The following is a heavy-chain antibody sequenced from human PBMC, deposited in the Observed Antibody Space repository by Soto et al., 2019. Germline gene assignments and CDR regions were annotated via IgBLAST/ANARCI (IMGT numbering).Heavy chain of an antibody. CDR2: FDPEDGET. CDR1: GYTLTELS. CDR3: ATEGVLITIFGVVTRHYYGMDG. J-gene: IGHJ6*02. Sequence: ASVKVSCKVSGYTLTELSMHWVRQAPGKGLEWMGGFDPEDGETIYAQKFQGRVAMTEDTSTDTAYMELSSLRSEDTAVYYCATEGVLITIFGVVTRHYYGMDGWGQGTTVTV. V-gene: IGHV1-24*01. D-gene: IGHD3-3*01.